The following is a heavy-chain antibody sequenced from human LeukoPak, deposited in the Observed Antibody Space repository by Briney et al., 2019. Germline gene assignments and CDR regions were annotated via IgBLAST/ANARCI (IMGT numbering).Heavy chain of an antibody. J-gene: IGHJ4*02. D-gene: IGHD3-22*01. CDR2: IWYDGTNK. V-gene: IGHV3-33*01. CDR3: ARAAYDSSGYLTL. Sequence: GGSLRLSCAASGFTFSSYGMHWVRQAPGKGLEWVAVIWYDGTNKYYADSVKGRFTISRDNSKNTLFLQMNSLRAEDTAVYYCARAAYDSSGYLTLWGQGTLVTVSS. CDR1: GFTFSSYG.